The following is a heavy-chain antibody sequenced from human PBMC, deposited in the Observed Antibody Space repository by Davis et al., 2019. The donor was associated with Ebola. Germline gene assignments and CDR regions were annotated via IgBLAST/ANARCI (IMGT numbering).Heavy chain of an antibody. V-gene: IGHV3-7*01. D-gene: IGHD2-21*01. CDR3: ARARGGIANWFDP. J-gene: IGHJ5*02. Sequence: GGSLRLSCAASGLTFSSYWMSWVRQAPGKGLEWVANIKQDGSEKYYVDSVKGRFTISRDNAKNSLYLQMNSLRAEDTAVYYCARARGGIANWFDPWGQGTLVTVSS. CDR2: IKQDGSEK. CDR1: GLTFSSYW.